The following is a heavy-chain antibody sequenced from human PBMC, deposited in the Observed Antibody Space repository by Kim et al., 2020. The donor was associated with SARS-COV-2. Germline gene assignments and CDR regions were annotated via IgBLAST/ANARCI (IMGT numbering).Heavy chain of an antibody. D-gene: IGHD5-12*01. CDR2: IYYSGST. CDR1: GGSISSYY. V-gene: IGHV4-59*01. Sequence: SETLSLTCTVSGGSISSYYWSWIRQPPGKGLEWIGYIYYSGSTNYNPSLKSRVTISVDTSKNQFSLKLSSVTAADTAVYYCAREMATIRGGGPFDYWGQGTLVTVSS. J-gene: IGHJ4*02. CDR3: AREMATIRGGGPFDY.